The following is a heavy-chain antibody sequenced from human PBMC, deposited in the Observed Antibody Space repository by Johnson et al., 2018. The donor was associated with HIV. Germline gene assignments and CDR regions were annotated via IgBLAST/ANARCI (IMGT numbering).Heavy chain of an antibody. V-gene: IGHV3-30*02. CDR1: GFTFSSYG. Sequence: QVQLVESGGGVVQPGGSLRLSCAASGFTFSSYGMHWVRQAPGKGLEWVAFIRYDGSNKYYADSVKGRFTISRDTSKNTRYLQMNSLRAEDTAVYYCASQGAPAFDIWGQGTMVTVSS. CDR2: IRYDGSNK. CDR3: ASQGAPAFDI. J-gene: IGHJ3*02.